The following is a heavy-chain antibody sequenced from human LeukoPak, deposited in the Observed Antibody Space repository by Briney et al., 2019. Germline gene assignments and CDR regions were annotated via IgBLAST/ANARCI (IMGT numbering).Heavy chain of an antibody. V-gene: IGHV3-30-3*01. CDR2: ISYDRNNK. J-gene: IGHJ4*02. Sequence: GRSLRLSCAASGFTFSSYAMHWVRQAPGKGLEWVAVISYDRNNKYYADSVKGRFTISRDNSKNTLYLQMNSLRAEDTALYYCAALPTWGQGTLVTVSS. CDR3: AALPT. D-gene: IGHD4-17*01. CDR1: GFTFSSYA.